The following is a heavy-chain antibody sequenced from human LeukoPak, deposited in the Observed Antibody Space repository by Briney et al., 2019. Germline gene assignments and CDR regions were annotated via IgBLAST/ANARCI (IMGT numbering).Heavy chain of an antibody. J-gene: IGHJ4*02. CDR1: GYTFSSYS. Sequence: SVKVSCKASGYTFSSYSISWVRQAPGQGLEWMGWISAYNGNTIYAQKVKGRVTMTTDTSTSTAYMELRSLKSDDTAVYYCARASYCSDGSCYSDYWGQGTLVTVSS. V-gene: IGHV1-18*01. CDR2: ISAYNGNT. CDR3: ARASYCSDGSCYSDY. D-gene: IGHD2-15*01.